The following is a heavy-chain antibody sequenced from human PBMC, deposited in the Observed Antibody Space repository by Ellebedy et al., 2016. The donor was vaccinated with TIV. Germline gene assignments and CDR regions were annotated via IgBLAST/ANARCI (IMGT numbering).Heavy chain of an antibody. CDR1: GFTFSNHA. CDR2: ISGSGVST. D-gene: IGHD3-22*01. J-gene: IGHJ4*02. CDR3: AKLDSSGYYYGRIDY. Sequence: GESLKVSCAASGFTFSNHAMSWVRQAPGKGLEWVSFISGSGVSTYYADSVRGRVTISRDNSKNTLYLQMNSLSADDQAVYYCAKLDSSGYYYGRIDYWGQGQLVTVSS. V-gene: IGHV3-23*01.